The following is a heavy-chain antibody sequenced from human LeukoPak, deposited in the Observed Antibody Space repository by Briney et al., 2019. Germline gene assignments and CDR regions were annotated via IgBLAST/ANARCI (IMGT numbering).Heavy chain of an antibody. Sequence: PSETLSLTCTVSGGSMSSYYWSWTRQPPGKGLEWIGYISYSGSTNYNPSLKSRVTISADTSKKQFSLKLTSVTAADTAVYYCARGAGGYRFDPWGQGTLVTVSS. CDR2: ISYSGST. V-gene: IGHV4-59*01. CDR1: GGSMSSYY. J-gene: IGHJ5*02. CDR3: ARGAGGYRFDP. D-gene: IGHD1-1*01.